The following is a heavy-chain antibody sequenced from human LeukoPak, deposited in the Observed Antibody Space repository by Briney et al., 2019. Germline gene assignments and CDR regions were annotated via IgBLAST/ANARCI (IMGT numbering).Heavy chain of an antibody. CDR3: ATTVPGYPDDYFDY. J-gene: IGHJ4*02. Sequence: PSETLSLTCAVYVGSFSGYYWSWIRQAPGKGLERVAHTNQDGSKIYYVDSVKGRFTISRDNAKNSLYLQLNSLRAEDTAVYYCATTVPGYPDDYFDYWGQGTLVTVSS. CDR2: TNQDGSKI. V-gene: IGHV3-7*01. D-gene: IGHD6-19*01. CDR1: VGSFSGYY.